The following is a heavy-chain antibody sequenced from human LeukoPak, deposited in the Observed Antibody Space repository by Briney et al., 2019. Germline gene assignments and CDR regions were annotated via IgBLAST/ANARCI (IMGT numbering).Heavy chain of an antibody. V-gene: IGHV4-59*01. Sequence: SETLSLTCTVSDGSITNYDWSWVRQPPGKGLEFIGHVHYSGTANYNPSLRSRVTISIDTSKKHFFLKLKSVTAADMAVYYCARGYGDFRVEGRYFHSWGQGTLVTVSS. CDR1: DGSITNYD. CDR3: ARGYGDFRVEGRYFHS. CDR2: VHYSGTA. D-gene: IGHD4-17*01. J-gene: IGHJ4*02.